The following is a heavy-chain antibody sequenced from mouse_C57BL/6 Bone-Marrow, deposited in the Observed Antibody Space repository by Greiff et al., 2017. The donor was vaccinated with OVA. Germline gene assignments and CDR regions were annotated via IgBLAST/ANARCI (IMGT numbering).Heavy chain of an antibody. D-gene: IGHD2-3*01. Sequence: EVQLQQSGPELVKPGASVKISCKASGYTFTDYYMNWVKQSHGKSLEWIGDINPNNGGTSYNQKFKGKATLTVDKSSSTAYLELRSLTSEDSAVYYCAPCGDYDGYSYWGQGTLVTVSA. CDR2: INPNNGGT. CDR1: GYTFTDYY. J-gene: IGHJ3*01. CDR3: APCGDYDGYSY. V-gene: IGHV1-26*01.